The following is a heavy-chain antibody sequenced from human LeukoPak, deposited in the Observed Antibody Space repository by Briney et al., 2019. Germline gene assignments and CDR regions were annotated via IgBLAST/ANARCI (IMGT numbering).Heavy chain of an antibody. J-gene: IGHJ5*02. CDR1: GFTFGSYW. D-gene: IGHD3-3*01. Sequence: PGGSLRLSXAASGFTFGSYWMSWVRQAPGKGLEWVANIKQDGSEKYYVDSVKGRFTISRDNAKNSLYLQMNSLRAEDTAVYYCARVHHDFWSGYSLSDWFDPWGQGTLVTVSS. V-gene: IGHV3-7*01. CDR2: IKQDGSEK. CDR3: ARVHHDFWSGYSLSDWFDP.